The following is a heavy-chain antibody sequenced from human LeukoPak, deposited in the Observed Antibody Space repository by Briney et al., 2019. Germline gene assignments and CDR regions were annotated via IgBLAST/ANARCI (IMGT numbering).Heavy chain of an antibody. J-gene: IGHJ4*02. D-gene: IGHD1-26*01. CDR3: ANPEWGTYLVGFHY. CDR1: GFTFSSSA. V-gene: IGHV3-23*01. CDR2: ISISGDDT. Sequence: GGSLRLSCAASGFTFSSSAMNWVRQAPGKGLEWVSTISISGDDTYYAESVKGRFTISRDNSKNTLYLRMNSLRAEDTAVYFCANPEWGTYLVGFHYWGQGTLVTVSS.